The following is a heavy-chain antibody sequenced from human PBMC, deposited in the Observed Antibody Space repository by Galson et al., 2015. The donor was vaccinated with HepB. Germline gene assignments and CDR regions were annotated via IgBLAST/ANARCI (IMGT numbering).Heavy chain of an antibody. D-gene: IGHD3-10*01. V-gene: IGHV4-31*03. Sequence: TLSLTCTVSGVSINSGGYHWNWIRQHPGIGLEWLGYRSSTRSNSNPSLRGRLTISPDPAKNQFSLKLCSVTAADPAVYYCALSPPYGSGDFGWFAPWGQGSLVTVSS. CDR2: RSSTRS. CDR1: GVSINSGGYH. J-gene: IGHJ5*02. CDR3: ALSPPYGSGDFGWFAP.